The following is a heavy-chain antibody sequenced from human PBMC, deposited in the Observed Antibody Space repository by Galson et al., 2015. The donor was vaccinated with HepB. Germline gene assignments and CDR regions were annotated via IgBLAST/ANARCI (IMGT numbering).Heavy chain of an antibody. Sequence: FTFSSYAMSWVRQAPGKGLEWVSAISGSGGSTYYADSVKGRFTISRDNSKNTLYLQMNSLRAEDTAVYYCAKGPQLVLLEIWGQGTMVTVSS. CDR2: ISGSGGST. CDR1: FTFSSYA. J-gene: IGHJ3*02. D-gene: IGHD6-13*01. V-gene: IGHV3-23*01. CDR3: AKGPQLVLLEI.